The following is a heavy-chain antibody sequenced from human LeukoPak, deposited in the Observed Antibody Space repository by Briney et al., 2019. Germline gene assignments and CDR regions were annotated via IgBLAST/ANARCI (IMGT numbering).Heavy chain of an antibody. CDR3: ARGYYGSGSYF. CDR1: GFTLSTYW. V-gene: IGHV3-7*01. D-gene: IGHD3-10*01. Sequence: GGSLRLSCAASGFTLSTYWMSWVRQAPGKGLEWVANIKQDGSEKYYVDSVKGRFTISRDNAKNSLYLQMNSLRAEDTAVYYCARGYYGSGSYFWGQGTLVTVSS. CDR2: IKQDGSEK. J-gene: IGHJ4*02.